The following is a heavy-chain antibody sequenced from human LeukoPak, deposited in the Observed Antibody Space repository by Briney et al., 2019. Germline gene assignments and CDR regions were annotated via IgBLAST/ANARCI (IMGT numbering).Heavy chain of an antibody. D-gene: IGHD6-19*01. J-gene: IGHJ4*02. V-gene: IGHV4-59*01. CDR2: IYNGGSI. CDR3: ARASDIAVTGFDF. Sequence: PSQSLSLTCTVSGASISSYYWSWIRQTPSKGLEWIASIYNGGSINYNPSLKSRATISMDTPKSHFSLSLSSVTAADTAVYFCARASDIAVTGFDFWGQGLLVTVAA. CDR1: GASISSYY.